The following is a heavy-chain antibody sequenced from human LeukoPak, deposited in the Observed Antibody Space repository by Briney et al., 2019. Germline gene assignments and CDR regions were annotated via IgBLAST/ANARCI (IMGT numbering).Heavy chain of an antibody. V-gene: IGHV4-4*07. J-gene: IGHJ5*02. CDR3: ARGELLWFGEAPNWFDP. Sequence: SETLSLTCTVSGGSISSYYWSWIRQPAGKGLEWIGRIYTSGSTNYNPSLKSRVTMSVDTSKNQFSLKLSSVTAADTAVYYCARGELLWFGEAPNWFDPWGQGTLVTVSS. CDR1: GGSISSYY. D-gene: IGHD3-10*01. CDR2: IYTSGST.